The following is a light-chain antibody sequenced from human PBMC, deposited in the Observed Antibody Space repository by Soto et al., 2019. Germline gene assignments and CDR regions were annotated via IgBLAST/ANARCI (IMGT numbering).Light chain of an antibody. V-gene: IGLV1-51*02. CDR1: SSNIGNNY. CDR2: ENN. J-gene: IGLJ3*02. Sequence: QSVLTQPPSVSAAPGQKVTISCSGSSSNIGNNYVSWYQQLPGTAPKLLIYENNKRPSGIPDRFSRSKSGTSATLGITGLQTGDEADYYCGTWDSSLSAGVFGGGTKLTVL. CDR3: GTWDSSLSAGV.